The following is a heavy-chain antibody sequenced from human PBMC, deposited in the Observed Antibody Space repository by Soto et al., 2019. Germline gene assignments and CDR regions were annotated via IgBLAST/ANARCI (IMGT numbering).Heavy chain of an antibody. J-gene: IGHJ4*02. V-gene: IGHV3-49*03. Sequence: GGTLRLSCTASGFTFGDYAMSWFRQAPGKGLEWVGFIRSKAYGGTTEYAASVKGRFTISRDDSKSIAYLQMNSLKTEDTAVYYCTRDHSSRWYPFDYWGQGTLVTVS. D-gene: IGHD6-13*01. CDR3: TRDHSSRWYPFDY. CDR2: IRSKAYGGTT. CDR1: GFTFGDYA.